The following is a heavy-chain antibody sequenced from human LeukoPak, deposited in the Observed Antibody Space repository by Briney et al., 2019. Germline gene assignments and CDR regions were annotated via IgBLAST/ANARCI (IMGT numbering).Heavy chain of an antibody. D-gene: IGHD3-22*01. CDR2: TRNKANSYTT. V-gene: IGHV3-72*01. Sequence: GGSLRLSCAASGFTFSDHYMDWVRQAPGKGLEWVGRTRNKANSYTTEYAASVKGRFTISRDDSKNSLYLQMNSLKTEDTAVYYCATQYYYDSSGYYSSHCYYGMDVWGQGTTVTVSS. CDR1: GFTFSDHY. J-gene: IGHJ6*02. CDR3: ATQYYYDSSGYYSSHCYYGMDV.